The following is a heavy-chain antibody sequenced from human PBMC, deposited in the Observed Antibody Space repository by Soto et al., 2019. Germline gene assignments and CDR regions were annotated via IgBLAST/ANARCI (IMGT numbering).Heavy chain of an antibody. V-gene: IGHV3-23*01. J-gene: IGHJ6*04. CDR3: AKDPFNDFWSGWDV. Sequence: GGSLRLSCAASGFTFSSYGMSWVRQAPGKGLEWVSHISGSGGNTYYADSVKGRFTISRDNSKNTLYLQMNNLRAGDTAVYYCAKDPFNDFWSGWDVWGKGTTVTVSS. CDR2: ISGSGGNT. D-gene: IGHD3-3*01. CDR1: GFTFSSYG.